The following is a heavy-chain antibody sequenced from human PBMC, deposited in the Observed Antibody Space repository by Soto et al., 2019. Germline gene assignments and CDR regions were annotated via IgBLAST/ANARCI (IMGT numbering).Heavy chain of an antibody. CDR2: ITHSGST. D-gene: IGHD2-2*03. Sequence: QVQLQQWGAGLLKPSETLSLTRGVYGGSFSGYYWTWIRQPPGKGLEWIGEITHSGSTNYNPSLKSRVSISIDTSQNQFSLKLTSVTAADTAVYYCARDWMKWGQGTLVTVSS. J-gene: IGHJ4*02. CDR1: GGSFSGYY. V-gene: IGHV4-34*02. CDR3: ARDWMK.